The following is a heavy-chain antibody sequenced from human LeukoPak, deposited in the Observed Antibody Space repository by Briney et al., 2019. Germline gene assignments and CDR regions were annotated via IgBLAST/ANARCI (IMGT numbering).Heavy chain of an antibody. D-gene: IGHD2-15*01. CDR2: MNPNSGNT. Sequence: ASVKVSCKASGYTFTSYDINWVRQATGQGLEWMGWMNPNSGNTGYAQKFQGRVTMTRNTSISTAYMELSSLRSDDTAVYYCARGTLLEGYCSGGSCYSPHDYWGQGTLVTVSS. CDR3: ARGTLLEGYCSGGSCYSPHDY. CDR1: GYTFTSYD. V-gene: IGHV1-8*01. J-gene: IGHJ4*02.